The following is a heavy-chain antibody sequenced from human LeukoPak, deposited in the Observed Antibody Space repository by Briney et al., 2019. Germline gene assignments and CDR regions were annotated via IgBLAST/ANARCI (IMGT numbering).Heavy chain of an antibody. CDR2: IDSDGYST. CDR1: RFTFNTYW. Sequence: GGSLRLSCAASRFTFNTYWMHWVRQAPGKGLVWVSRIDSDGYSTAYADSVKGRFTISRDNAKNTLYLQMNSLRAKDTAVYYCASEGTTGTTWGPDYWGQGTLVTVSS. D-gene: IGHD1-1*01. V-gene: IGHV3-74*01. J-gene: IGHJ4*02. CDR3: ASEGTTGTTWGPDY.